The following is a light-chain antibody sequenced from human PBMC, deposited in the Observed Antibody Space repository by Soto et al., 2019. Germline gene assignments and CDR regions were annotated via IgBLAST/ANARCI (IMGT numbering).Light chain of an antibody. CDR3: SSYTSSNTLVYV. V-gene: IGLV2-14*01. CDR1: SNDIGGYNY. J-gene: IGLJ1*01. CDR2: EVS. Sequence: QSVLTQPASVSGSPGQSITISCTGTSNDIGGYNYVSWYQQHPGKAPQLMIYEVSDRPSGVSNRFSGSKSGNTASLTISGLQAEDEADYYCSSYTSSNTLVYVFGTGTKLTVL.